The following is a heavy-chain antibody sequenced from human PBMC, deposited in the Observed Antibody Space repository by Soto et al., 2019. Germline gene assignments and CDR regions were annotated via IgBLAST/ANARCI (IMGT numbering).Heavy chain of an antibody. D-gene: IGHD2-8*01. J-gene: IGHJ6*02. CDR1: GYTFTRYG. CDR3: AKNGQPPYYYYGLDV. Sequence: ASVKVSCKASGYTFTRYGISWVRQAPVQGLEWMGWISGYNGDTTYAQKFQGRVSMTIDTSTGTAYMELRSLTSDDTAAYYCAKNGQPPYYYYGLDVWGQGTKVTVSS. V-gene: IGHV1-18*01. CDR2: ISGYNGDT.